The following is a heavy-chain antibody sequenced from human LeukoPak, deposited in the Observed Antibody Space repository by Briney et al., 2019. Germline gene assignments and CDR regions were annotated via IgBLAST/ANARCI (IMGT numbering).Heavy chain of an antibody. V-gene: IGHV1-2*04. D-gene: IGHD6-13*01. CDR1: GYTFTGYY. J-gene: IGHJ4*02. CDR3: ATGESSSWYYFDY. Sequence: ASVKVSCKASGYTFTGYYMHWVRQAPGQGLEWMGWINPNSGGTNYAQKFQGWVTMTRGTSISTAYMELSRLRSDDTAVYYCATGESSSWYYFDYWGQGTLVTVSS. CDR2: INPNSGGT.